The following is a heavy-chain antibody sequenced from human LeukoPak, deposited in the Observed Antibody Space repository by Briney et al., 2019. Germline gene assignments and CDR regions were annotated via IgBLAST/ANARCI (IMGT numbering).Heavy chain of an antibody. Sequence: GGSLRLSCAASGFTFSSYWMHWVRQAPGTGLVWVSRISSDGSSTSYADSVKGRVTISRDTSKNTLYLQMNSLRAEDTVVYYCAKDRAFYYDSSGYYPDAFDIWGQGTMVTVSS. CDR3: AKDRAFYYDSSGYYPDAFDI. CDR2: ISSDGSST. CDR1: GFTFSSYW. D-gene: IGHD3-22*01. V-gene: IGHV3-74*01. J-gene: IGHJ3*02.